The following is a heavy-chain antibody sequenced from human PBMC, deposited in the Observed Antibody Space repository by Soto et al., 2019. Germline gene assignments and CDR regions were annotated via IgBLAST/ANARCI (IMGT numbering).Heavy chain of an antibody. Sequence: QLQLHMSGSGLVKPSQTLSLTCTVSGASITYGAYSWSWIRQTPGKGLEWIGYINHLETTFYNPSFARRLTLSIDRTKNQFSLSLKSMAAAARAVYFCARGGGFDSFDYWGQGILVTVSS. CDR3: ARGGGFDSFDY. D-gene: IGHD3-10*01. CDR1: GASITYGAYS. J-gene: IGHJ4*02. V-gene: IGHV4-30-2*01. CDR2: INHLETT.